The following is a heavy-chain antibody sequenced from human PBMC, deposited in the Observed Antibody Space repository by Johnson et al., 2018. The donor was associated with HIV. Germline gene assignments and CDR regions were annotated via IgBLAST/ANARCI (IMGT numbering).Heavy chain of an antibody. D-gene: IGHD1-26*01. CDR2: ISYDGSNK. Sequence: QVQLVESGGGVVQPGGSLGLSCTASGFTFSSYGMHWVRQAPGKGLEWVAVISYDGSNKYYADSVKGRFTISRDNSKNTLYLQMNSLRAEDTAVYYCAKDSGSYYPDAFDIWGQGTMVTVSS. J-gene: IGHJ3*02. CDR1: GFTFSSYG. CDR3: AKDSGSYYPDAFDI. V-gene: IGHV3-30*18.